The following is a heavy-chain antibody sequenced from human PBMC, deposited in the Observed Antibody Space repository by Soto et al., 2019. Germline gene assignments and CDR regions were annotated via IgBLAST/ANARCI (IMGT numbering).Heavy chain of an antibody. Sequence: EVQLLESGGGLVQPGGSLRLSCAASGFTFSSYAMSWVRQAAGKGLEWVSSISGSGGSTDYADSVKGRFTISRDNSKSTLYLQMNSLRAEDTAIYYCAKDWFRGGSGWYGPFEYWGQGTLVPVSS. V-gene: IGHV3-23*01. J-gene: IGHJ4*02. CDR1: GFTFSSYA. CDR3: AKDWFRGGSGWYGPFEY. D-gene: IGHD6-19*01. CDR2: ISGSGGST.